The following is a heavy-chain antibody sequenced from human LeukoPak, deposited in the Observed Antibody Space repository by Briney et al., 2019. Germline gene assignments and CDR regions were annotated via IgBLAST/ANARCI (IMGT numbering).Heavy chain of an antibody. Sequence: GASVKVSCKASGYTFTSYDINWVRQATGQGLEWMGWMNPNSGNTGYAQKFQGRVTMTRNTSISTAYMELGSLRSEDTAVYYCARVGFEVARGGWFDPWGQGTLVTVSS. J-gene: IGHJ5*02. V-gene: IGHV1-8*01. CDR2: MNPNSGNT. CDR1: GYTFTSYD. D-gene: IGHD2-15*01. CDR3: ARVGFEVARGGWFDP.